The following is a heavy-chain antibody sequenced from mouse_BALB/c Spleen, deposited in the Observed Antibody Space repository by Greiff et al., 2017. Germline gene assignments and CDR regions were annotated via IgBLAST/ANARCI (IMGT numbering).Heavy chain of an antibody. J-gene: IGHJ3*01. CDR3: ARRSYGSSPSWFAY. Sequence: QVQLQQSGAELMKPGASVKISCKATGYTFSSYWIEWVKQRPGHGLEWIGEILPGSGSTNYNEKFKGKATFTADTSSNTAYMQLSSLTSEDSAVYYGARRSYGSSPSWFAYWGQGTLVTVSA. V-gene: IGHV1-9*01. CDR1: GYTFSSYW. CDR2: ILPGSGST. D-gene: IGHD1-1*01.